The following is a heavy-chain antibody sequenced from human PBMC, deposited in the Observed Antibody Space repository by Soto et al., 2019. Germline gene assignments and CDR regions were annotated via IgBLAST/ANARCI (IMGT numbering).Heavy chain of an antibody. CDR3: ARCVDGDYVYWFDP. V-gene: IGHV4-31*03. D-gene: IGHD4-17*01. Sequence: QVQLQESGPGLVKPSQTLSLTCTVSGGSISSGGYYWSWIRQHPGKGLEWIGYIYYSGSTYYNPSLKSRVTISVDTSKNQCSLKLSSVTAAGTAVYYCARCVDGDYVYWFDPWGQGTLVTVSS. CDR2: IYYSGST. CDR1: GGSISSGGYY. J-gene: IGHJ5*02.